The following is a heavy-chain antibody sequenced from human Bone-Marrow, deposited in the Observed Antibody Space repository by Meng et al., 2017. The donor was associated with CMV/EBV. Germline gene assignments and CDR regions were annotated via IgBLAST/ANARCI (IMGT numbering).Heavy chain of an antibody. CDR3: ASGFVADYHPNYYYYGMDV. CDR1: GFTFSSYE. V-gene: IGHV3-48*03. Sequence: GESLKISCAASGFTFSSYEMNWVRQAPGKGLEWVSYIGISGSTIYYVDSVKGRFTISRDNAKNSLYLQMNSLRAEDTAVYYCASGFVADYHPNYYYYGMDVWGQGTTVTVSS. D-gene: IGHD2-15*01. CDR2: IGISGSTI. J-gene: IGHJ6*02.